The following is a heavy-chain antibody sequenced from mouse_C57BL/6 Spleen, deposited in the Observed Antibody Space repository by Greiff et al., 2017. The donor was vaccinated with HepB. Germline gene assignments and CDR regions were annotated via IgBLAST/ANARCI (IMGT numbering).Heavy chain of an antibody. CDR2: INPSNGGT. J-gene: IGHJ4*01. Sequence: VQLQQPGTELVKPGASVKLSCKASGYTFTSYWMHWVKQRPGQGLEWIGNINPSNGGTNYNEKIKSKATLTVDKSSSTAYMQLSSLTSEDSAVYYCARCSNWDDYAMDYWGQGTSVTVSS. CDR1: GYTFTSYW. CDR3: ARCSNWDDYAMDY. D-gene: IGHD4-1*01. V-gene: IGHV1-53*01.